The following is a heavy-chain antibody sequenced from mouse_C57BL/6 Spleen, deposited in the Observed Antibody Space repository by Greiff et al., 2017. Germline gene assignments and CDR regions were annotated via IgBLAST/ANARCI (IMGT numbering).Heavy chain of an antibody. J-gene: IGHJ2*01. CDR1: GFNIKDYY. Sequence: VQLQQSGAELVKPGASVKLSCTASGFNIKDYYMHWVKQRTEQGLEWIGRIDPEDGATKYAPKFQGKATITADTSSNTAYLQLSSLTSEDTAVYYCARSGYYGYDGRYFDYWGQGTTLTVSS. CDR3: ARSGYYGYDGRYFDY. CDR2: IDPEDGAT. D-gene: IGHD2-2*01. V-gene: IGHV14-2*01.